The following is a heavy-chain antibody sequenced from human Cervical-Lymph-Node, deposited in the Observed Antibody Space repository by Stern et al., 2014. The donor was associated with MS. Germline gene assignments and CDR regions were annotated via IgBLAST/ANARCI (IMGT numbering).Heavy chain of an antibody. V-gene: IGHV2-5*02. CDR1: GFSLSNSGVG. J-gene: IGHJ4*02. CDR2: IYWDDDK. D-gene: IGHD4-17*01. Sequence: QITLKESGPTLVKPTQTLTLTCTFSGFSLSNSGVGVGRIRQPPGKALEWLAFIYWDDDKLSSPSLKSMLNFTKDTSKNQVVLVMTNIDPVDTATYYCALNDGDYPRTYYYWGQGTLLTVSS. CDR3: ALNDGDYPRTYYY.